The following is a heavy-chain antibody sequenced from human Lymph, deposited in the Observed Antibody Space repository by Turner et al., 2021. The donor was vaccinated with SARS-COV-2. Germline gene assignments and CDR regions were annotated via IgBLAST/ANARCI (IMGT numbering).Heavy chain of an antibody. CDR3: AREGVTVSGYYYGMDV. CDR2: INPNSGGT. V-gene: IGHV1-2*02. CDR1: GYTFPASY. D-gene: IGHD4-17*01. Sequence: QVQLVQSGTEVKKPGASVKVSCKASGYTFPASYMHWVLQAPGQGVWWMGWINPNSGGTNYAQKFQGMVTMTRDTSISTAYMELSRLTADDTAVYYCAREGVTVSGYYYGMDVWGQGTTVTVSS. J-gene: IGHJ6*02.